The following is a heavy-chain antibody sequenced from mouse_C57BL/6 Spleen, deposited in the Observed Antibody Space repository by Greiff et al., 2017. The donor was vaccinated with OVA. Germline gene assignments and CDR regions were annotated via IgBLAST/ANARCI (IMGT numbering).Heavy chain of an antibody. Sequence: QVQLKQPGAELVRPGSSVKLSCKASGYTFTSYWMHWVKQRPIQGLEWIGNIDPSDSETHYNQKFKDKATLTVDKSSSTAYMQLSSLTSEDSAVYYCARTGPSPLDVWGTGTTVTVSS. CDR2: IDPSDSET. D-gene: IGHD6-1*01. V-gene: IGHV1-52*01. CDR3: ARTGPSPLDV. CDR1: GYTFTSYW. J-gene: IGHJ1*03.